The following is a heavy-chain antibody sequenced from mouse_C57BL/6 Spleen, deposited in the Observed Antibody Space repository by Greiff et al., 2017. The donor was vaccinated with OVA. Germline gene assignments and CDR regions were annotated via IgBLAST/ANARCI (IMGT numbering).Heavy chain of an antibody. Sequence: QVQLQQPGTELVKPGASVKLSCKASGYTFTSYWMHWVKQRPGHGLEWIGNINPSNGGTNYNEKFKSKATLTVDKSSSTAYMQLSSLTSEDSAVYYCARWDSSGYDWFAYWGQGTLVTVSA. D-gene: IGHD3-2*02. CDR2: INPSNGGT. CDR1: GYTFTSYW. CDR3: ARWDSSGYDWFAY. J-gene: IGHJ3*01. V-gene: IGHV1-53*01.